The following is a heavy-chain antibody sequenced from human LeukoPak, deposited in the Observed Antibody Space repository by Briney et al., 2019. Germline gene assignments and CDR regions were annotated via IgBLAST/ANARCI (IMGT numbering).Heavy chain of an antibody. D-gene: IGHD6-13*01. V-gene: IGHV4-34*01. J-gene: IGHJ4*02. CDR2: INHSGST. Sequence: SETLSLTCGVYGGSFSGYYWSWVRQPPGKGLEWIGEINHSGSTNYNPSLKSRVTISVDTSKNQFSLKLSSVTAADTAVYYCARGRGIAAAGTESHAGYYFDYWGQGTLVTVSS. CDR3: ARGRGIAAAGTESHAGYYFDY. CDR1: GGSFSGYY.